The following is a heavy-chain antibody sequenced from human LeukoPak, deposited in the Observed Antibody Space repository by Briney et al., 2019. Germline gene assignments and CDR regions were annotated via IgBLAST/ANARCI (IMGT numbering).Heavy chain of an antibody. CDR3: ARDAIFGVNSNWFDP. D-gene: IGHD3-3*01. J-gene: IGHJ5*02. CDR2: INHSGGT. Sequence: SETLSLTCAVYGGSLSGYYWSWLRQPPGKGLEWIGEINHSGGTKYNPSLKSRVTISVDTSKNQFSLNLTSVTAADTAVYYCARDAIFGVNSNWFDPWGQGTLVTVSS. CDR1: GGSLSGYY. V-gene: IGHV4-34*01.